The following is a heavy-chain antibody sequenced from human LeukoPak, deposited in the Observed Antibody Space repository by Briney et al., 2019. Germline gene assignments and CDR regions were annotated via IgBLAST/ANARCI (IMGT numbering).Heavy chain of an antibody. J-gene: IGHJ3*02. CDR2: IIPIFGTA. CDR1: GGTFSSYA. D-gene: IGHD6-19*01. V-gene: IGHV1-69*06. CDR3: AWGLVSDAFDI. Sequence: ASVKVSCKASGGTFSSYAISWVRQAPGQGLEWMGGIIPIFGTANYAQKFQGRVTITADKSTSTAYMELSSLRSEDTAVYYCAWGLVSDAFDIWGQGTMVTVSS.